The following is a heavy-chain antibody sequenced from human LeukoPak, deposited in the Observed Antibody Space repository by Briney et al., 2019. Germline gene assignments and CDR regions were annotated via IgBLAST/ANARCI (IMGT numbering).Heavy chain of an antibody. V-gene: IGHV1-8*01. CDR1: GYTFTSYD. J-gene: IGHJ4*02. Sequence: VASVKVSCKASGYTFTSYDINWVRQATGQGLEWMGWMNPNSGNTGYAQKFQGRVTMTRNTSISTAYMELSSLRSEDTAVYYCARVYFDYGDYASPNFDYWGQGTLVTVSS. CDR2: MNPNSGNT. CDR3: ARVYFDYGDYASPNFDY. D-gene: IGHD4-17*01.